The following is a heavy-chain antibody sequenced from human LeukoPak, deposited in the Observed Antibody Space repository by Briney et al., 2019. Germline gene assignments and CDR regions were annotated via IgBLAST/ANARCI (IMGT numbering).Heavy chain of an antibody. CDR2: INSSGDYT. Sequence: PGESLRLSCAASEFSFSSHSMNWVRQAPGKGLEWVSTINSSGDYTCYADSVKGRFTISRDNAKNSLYLQMNSLRAEDTAVYYCAKYYDSSGFSYFDYWGQGTLVTVSS. CDR1: EFSFSSHS. D-gene: IGHD3-22*01. CDR3: AKYYDSSGFSYFDY. J-gene: IGHJ4*02. V-gene: IGHV3-21*01.